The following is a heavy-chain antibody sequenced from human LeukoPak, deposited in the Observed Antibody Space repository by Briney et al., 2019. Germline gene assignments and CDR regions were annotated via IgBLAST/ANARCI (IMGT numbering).Heavy chain of an antibody. CDR3: TTDHYDYVWGSYRPDY. Sequence: PGGSLRLSCAASGFTFSSYAMHWVRQAPGKGLEWVAVISCDGSNKYYADSVKGRFTISRDNSKNTLYLQMNSLRAEDTAVYYCTTDHYDYVWGSYRPDYWGQGTLVTVSS. J-gene: IGHJ4*02. CDR2: ISCDGSNK. CDR1: GFTFSSYA. V-gene: IGHV3-30*04. D-gene: IGHD3-16*02.